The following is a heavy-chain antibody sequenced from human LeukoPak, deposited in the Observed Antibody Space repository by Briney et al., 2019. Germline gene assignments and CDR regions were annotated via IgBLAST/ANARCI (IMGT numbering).Heavy chain of an antibody. Sequence: GRSLRLSCAASGFTFSSYGMHWVRQAPGKGLEWVAVISYDGSNKYYADSVKGRFTISRDNSKNTLYLQMNSLRAEDTAVYYCAKDFAVGYVWGSYRYSYYFDYWGQGTLVTVSS. J-gene: IGHJ4*02. CDR3: AKDFAVGYVWGSYRYSYYFDY. V-gene: IGHV3-30*18. CDR2: ISYDGSNK. D-gene: IGHD3-16*02. CDR1: GFTFSSYG.